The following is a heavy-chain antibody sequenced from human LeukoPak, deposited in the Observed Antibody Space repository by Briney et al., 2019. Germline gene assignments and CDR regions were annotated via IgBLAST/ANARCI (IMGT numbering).Heavy chain of an antibody. CDR2: IYFSGST. D-gene: IGHD4-17*01. CDR3: ARGRWSYGDYPYYYYGMDV. CDR1: GGSISSEDYY. V-gene: IGHV4-30-4*01. Sequence: SETLSLTCTVSGGSISSEDYYWSWIRQPPGKGLEWIGYIYFSGSTYYNPSLKSRVTISVDTSKNQFSLKLSSVTAADTAVYYCARGRWSYGDYPYYYYGMDVWGQGTTVTVSS. J-gene: IGHJ6*02.